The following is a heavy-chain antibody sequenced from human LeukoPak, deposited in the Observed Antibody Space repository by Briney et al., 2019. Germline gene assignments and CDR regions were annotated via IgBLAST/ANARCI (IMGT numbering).Heavy chain of an antibody. CDR3: TRAVRTPRYFYYYMDV. CDR2: IYTGGTP. V-gene: IGHV3-53*01. J-gene: IGHJ6*03. D-gene: IGHD2-15*01. CDR1: DFTFSSNY. Sequence: PGGSLRLSCAASDFTFSSNYMAWVRRAPGKGLEWVSVIYTGGTPYYSDSVRGRFIISRDISKNMVYLQINSLRVEDTAVYYCTRAVRTPRYFYYYMDVWGKGTTVIVSS.